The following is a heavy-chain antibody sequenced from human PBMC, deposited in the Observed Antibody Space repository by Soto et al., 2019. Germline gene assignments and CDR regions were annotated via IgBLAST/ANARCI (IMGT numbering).Heavy chain of an antibody. CDR2: ISSSSSTI. Sequence: GGSLRLSCAASGFTFSSYSMNWVRQAPGKGLEWVSYISSSSSTIYYAGSVKGRFTISRDNAKNSLYLQMNSLRAEDTAVYYCVRDYRSYGPLHYWCQGTLGT. CDR3: VRDYRSYGPLHY. J-gene: IGHJ4*02. CDR1: GFTFSSYS. D-gene: IGHD5-18*01. V-gene: IGHV3-48*01.